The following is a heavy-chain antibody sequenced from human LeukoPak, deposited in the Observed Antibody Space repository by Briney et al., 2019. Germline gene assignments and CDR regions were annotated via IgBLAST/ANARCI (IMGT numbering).Heavy chain of an antibody. V-gene: IGHV1-18*01. CDR3: ARGVVGATFYYYYYMDV. CDR2: ISAYNGNT. D-gene: IGHD1-26*01. CDR1: GYTFTSYG. Sequence: ASVKVSCKASGYTFTSYGISWARQAPGQGLEWMGWISAYNGNTNYAQKLQGRVTMTTDTSTSTAYMELRSLRSDDTAVYYCARGVVGATFYYYYYMDVWGKGTTVTVSS. J-gene: IGHJ6*03.